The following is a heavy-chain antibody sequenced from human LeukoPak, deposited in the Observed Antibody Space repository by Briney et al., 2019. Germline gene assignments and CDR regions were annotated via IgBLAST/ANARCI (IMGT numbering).Heavy chain of an antibody. V-gene: IGHV3-30*02. Sequence: GGSLRLSCAASGFTFSSYGMHWVRQAPGKGLEWVAFMSYDGSDKYYADSVKGRFTISRDTSKNTLYLQMNSLRAEDTAVYFCAKDYYDSTGYPYFDYWGQGTLVTVSS. D-gene: IGHD3-22*01. CDR3: AKDYYDSTGYPYFDY. CDR1: GFTFSSYG. CDR2: MSYDGSDK. J-gene: IGHJ4*02.